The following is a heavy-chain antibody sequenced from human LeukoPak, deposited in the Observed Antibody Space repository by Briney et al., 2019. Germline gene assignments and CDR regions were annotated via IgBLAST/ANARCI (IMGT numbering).Heavy chain of an antibody. J-gene: IGHJ5*02. Sequence: SETLSLTCTVSGASFSSYYWSWLRQPPGKGLEWIAYIFYNGNTKYNPSLKSRVTISVDTSKTQFSLKVTSVTAADTAVYYCARIQYSSSWYGVIFWFDPWGQGTLVTVSS. CDR3: ARIQYSSSWYGVIFWFDP. V-gene: IGHV4-59*08. D-gene: IGHD6-13*01. CDR1: GASFSSYY. CDR2: IFYNGNT.